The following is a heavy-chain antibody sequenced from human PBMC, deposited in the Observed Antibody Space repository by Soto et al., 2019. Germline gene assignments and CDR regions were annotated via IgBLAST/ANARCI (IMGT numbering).Heavy chain of an antibody. D-gene: IGHD3-10*01. CDR1: GYSFTTYG. CDR3: VRDLNGDFYY. CDR2: INGYGHGA. V-gene: IGHV1-18*01. Sequence: QVQLVPSGAEVRQPGASVKVSCQASGYSFTTYGMSWVRQAPGQGLEYMGWINGYGHGAKYVQRFQGRFSMTTDTSTNTVYMDLRSLTSDDTAVYYCVRDLNGDFYYWGQGTVVIVSP. J-gene: IGHJ4*02.